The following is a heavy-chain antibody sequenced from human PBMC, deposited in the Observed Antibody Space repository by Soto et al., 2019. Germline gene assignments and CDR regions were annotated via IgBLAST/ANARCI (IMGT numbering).Heavy chain of an antibody. Sequence: PGGSLRLSCAASGFTFSSYAMSWVRQAPGKGLEWVSAISGSGGSTYYADSVKGRFTISRDNSKNTLYLQMNSLKTEDTAVYYCTTAGSYGDIDYWGQGTLVTVSS. D-gene: IGHD5-18*01. CDR3: TTAGSYGDIDY. CDR1: GFTFSSYA. J-gene: IGHJ4*02. CDR2: ISGSGGST. V-gene: IGHV3-23*01.